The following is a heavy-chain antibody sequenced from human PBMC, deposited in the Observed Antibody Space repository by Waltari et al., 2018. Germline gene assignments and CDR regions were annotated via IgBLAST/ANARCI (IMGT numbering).Heavy chain of an antibody. CDR3: ARISSGDLAFDS. Sequence: QVRLEESGPRLVKASETLSLTCTVSGYSISNGYYWGWIRQTPGGGLEWFGNMFHEGRGYDNPSLRSRVSISVDTSKNQLSLRLNSVTAADTATYYCARISSGDLAFDSWGHGIPVIVS. V-gene: IGHV4-38-2*02. D-gene: IGHD2-21*01. J-gene: IGHJ5*01. CDR2: MFHEGRG. CDR1: GYSISNGYY.